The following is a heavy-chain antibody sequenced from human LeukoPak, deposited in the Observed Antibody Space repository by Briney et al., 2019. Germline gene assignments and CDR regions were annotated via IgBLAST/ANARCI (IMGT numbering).Heavy chain of an antibody. V-gene: IGHV3-7*04. D-gene: IGHD2-2*02. CDR2: IKQDGSEK. J-gene: IGHJ3*02. Sequence: GGSLRLSCAASGFXFSTYWISWVRQAPGKGPEWGASIKQDGSEKYYVDSVKGRFTISRDNAKNSLYLEMNTLRAEDTAVYYCAKERYCTISSCYTGSAFDIWGQGTMVTVSS. CDR3: AKERYCTISSCYTGSAFDI. CDR1: GFXFSTYW.